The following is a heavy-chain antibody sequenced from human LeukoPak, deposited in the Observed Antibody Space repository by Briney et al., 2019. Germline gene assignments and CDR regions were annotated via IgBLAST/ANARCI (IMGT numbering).Heavy chain of an antibody. CDR1: GYTFTSYG. D-gene: IGHD3-9*01. Sequence: ASVKLSCKASGYTFTSYGITWVRQAPGQGLEWMGWISAYNGNTNYAQKLQGRVTMTTDTSTSTAYMELRSLRSDDTAVYYCARAPSYCDILTGYYSPHLFDYWGQGTLVTVSS. V-gene: IGHV1-18*01. J-gene: IGHJ4*02. CDR2: ISAYNGNT. CDR3: ARAPSYCDILTGYYSPHLFDY.